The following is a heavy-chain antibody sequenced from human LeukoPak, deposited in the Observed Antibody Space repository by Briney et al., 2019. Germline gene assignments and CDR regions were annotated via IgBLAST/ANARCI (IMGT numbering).Heavy chain of an antibody. D-gene: IGHD4-23*01. CDR3: ASAPAVGSFSYFQH. CDR2: IIPIFGTA. J-gene: IGHJ1*01. V-gene: IGHV1-69*05. Sequence: GASVKVSCKASGGTFSSYAISWVRQAPGQGLEWMGGIIPIFGTANYAQKFQGRVTITTDESTSTAYMELSSLRSEDTAVYYCASAPAVGSFSYFQHWGQGTLVTVSS. CDR1: GGTFSSYA.